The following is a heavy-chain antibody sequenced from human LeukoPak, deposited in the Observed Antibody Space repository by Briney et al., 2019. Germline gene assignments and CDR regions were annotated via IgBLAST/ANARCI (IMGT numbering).Heavy chain of an antibody. D-gene: IGHD3-10*01. V-gene: IGHV1-18*01. CDR2: INGANGDT. CDR3: ATERLGDAWFDP. J-gene: IGHJ5*02. Sequence: GASVKVSCKASGYTFTSYGISWVRQAPGQGLEWMGWINGANGDTKYSQRLQGRVTITRDTSANTVYMELNSLRFEDTAVYYCATERLGDAWFDPWGQGTLVTVSS. CDR1: GYTFTSYG.